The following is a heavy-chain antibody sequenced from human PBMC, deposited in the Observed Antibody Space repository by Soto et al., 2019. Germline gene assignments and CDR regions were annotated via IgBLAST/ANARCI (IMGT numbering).Heavy chain of an antibody. D-gene: IGHD3-10*02. CDR2: ISAYNGNT. V-gene: IGHV1-18*01. J-gene: IGHJ6*02. CDR1: GYTFTSYG. CDR3: ARDVRGAVTFGYYYYYGMDV. Sequence: GASVKVSCKASGYTFTSYGISWVRQAPGQGLEWMGWISAYNGNTNYAQKLQGRVTMTTDTSTSTAYMELRSLRSDDTAVYYCARDVRGAVTFGYYYYYGMDVWGQGTTVTVSS.